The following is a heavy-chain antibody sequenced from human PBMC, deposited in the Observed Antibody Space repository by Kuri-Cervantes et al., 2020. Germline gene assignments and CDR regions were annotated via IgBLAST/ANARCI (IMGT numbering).Heavy chain of an antibody. CDR2: ISGSGGSS. CDR1: GFTFSNYA. D-gene: IGHD5-18*01. V-gene: IGHV3-23*01. CDR3: ARGGYSYGPTRITYGMDV. Sequence: GGSLRLSCAASGFTFSNYAMSWVRQAPGKGLEWVSSISGSGGSSYHAVSVKGRCTISRENAKNSLYLQMNSLRAGDTAVYYCARGGYSYGPTRITYGMDVWGQGTTVTVSS. J-gene: IGHJ6*02.